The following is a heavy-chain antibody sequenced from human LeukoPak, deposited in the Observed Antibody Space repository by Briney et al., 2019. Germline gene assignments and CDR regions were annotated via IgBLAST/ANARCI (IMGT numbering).Heavy chain of an antibody. CDR3: ARCTVVFDY. CDR1: GGSFSGYY. J-gene: IGHJ4*02. V-gene: IGHV4-34*01. D-gene: IGHD4-23*01. CDR2: INHGGST. Sequence: SESLSLTCAVYGGSFSGYYWSWIRQPPGKGLEWIGEINHGGSTNYNPSLKSRVTISVDTSKNQFSLKLSSVTAADTAVYYCARCTVVFDYWGQGTLVTVSS.